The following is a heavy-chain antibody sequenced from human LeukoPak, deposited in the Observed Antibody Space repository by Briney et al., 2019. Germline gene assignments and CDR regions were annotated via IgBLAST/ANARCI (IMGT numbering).Heavy chain of an antibody. CDR2: ISGAGGST. CDR1: GFTFYDYA. D-gene: IGHD5-12*01. Sequence: PGGSLRLSCAASGFTFYDYAMHWVRQAPGKGLEWVSLISGAGGSTYYADSVKGRFTIYRDNSKNSLYLQMNSVRTEDTALYYCAKDRYSGYDFVDYWGQGTLVTVFS. J-gene: IGHJ4*02. CDR3: AKDRYSGYDFVDY. V-gene: IGHV3-43*02.